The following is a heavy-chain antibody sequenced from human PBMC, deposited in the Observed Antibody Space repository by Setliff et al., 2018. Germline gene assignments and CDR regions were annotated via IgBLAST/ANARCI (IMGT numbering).Heavy chain of an antibody. V-gene: IGHV3-74*01. CDR1: GFTFSSYW. J-gene: IGHJ3*01. CDR2: VNSDGSST. Sequence: GGSLRLSCAASGFTFSSYWMHWVRQAPGKGLMWVSRVNSDGSSTSYADSVKGRFTISRDNAKNTLYLQMNSLRAEDTAVYYCARVVMGAIRAFDVWGQGTMVTVSS. D-gene: IGHD1-26*01. CDR3: ARVVMGAIRAFDV.